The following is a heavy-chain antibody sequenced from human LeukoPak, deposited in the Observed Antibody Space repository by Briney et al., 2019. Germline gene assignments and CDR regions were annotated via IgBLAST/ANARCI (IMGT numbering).Heavy chain of an antibody. CDR1: GGSISSYY. Sequence: SETLSLTCTVSGGSISSYYWSWIRQPPGKGLEWIGYIYYSGSTNYNPSLKSRVTISVDTSKNQFSLKLSSVTAADTAVYYCARVRAAAGTNKPIDYWGQGTLVTVSS. V-gene: IGHV4-59*01. CDR3: ARVRAAAGTNKPIDY. CDR2: IYYSGST. D-gene: IGHD6-13*01. J-gene: IGHJ4*02.